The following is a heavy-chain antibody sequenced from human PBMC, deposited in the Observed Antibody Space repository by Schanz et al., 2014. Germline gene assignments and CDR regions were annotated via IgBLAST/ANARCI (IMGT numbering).Heavy chain of an antibody. CDR1: GFSFSNYW. CDR2: INNAGSDT. D-gene: IGHD3-16*01. Sequence: VQLVESGGGVVQPGNSLRLSCAASGFSFSNYWMHWVRQGPGSGLVWVSHINNAGSDTTYADSVKGRFTISRDNTRNTLYLQMNSLSAEDTAVYYCARGAGGLDTWGQGTPVTVSS. CDR3: ARGAGGLDT. V-gene: IGHV3-74*02. J-gene: IGHJ5*02.